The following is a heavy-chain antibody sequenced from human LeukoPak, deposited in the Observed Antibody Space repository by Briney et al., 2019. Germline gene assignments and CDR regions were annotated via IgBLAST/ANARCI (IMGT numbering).Heavy chain of an antibody. CDR2: VYYSGNS. CDR1: GVPVGSAGYY. Sequence: SETLSLTCSVSGVPVGSAGYYWTWIRQPPGKGLEWIGYVYYSGNSNYNPILKSRVTMSLDPSNNQFSLKLSSVTAADTAAYYCARSQSQSGSYRYYFAYWGQGTLVAVSS. J-gene: IGHJ4*02. CDR3: ARSQSQSGSYRYYFAY. V-gene: IGHV4-61*08. D-gene: IGHD3-16*02.